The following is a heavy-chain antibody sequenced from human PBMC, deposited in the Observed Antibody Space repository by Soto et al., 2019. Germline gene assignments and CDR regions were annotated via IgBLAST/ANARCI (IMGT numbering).Heavy chain of an antibody. J-gene: IGHJ6*02. Sequence: QVQLVQSGAEVKKPGSSVKVSCKASGGTFSSYAISWVRQAPGQGLEWMGGIIPIFGTANYAQKFQGRVTITADKSTSTAYMELSSLRSEDTAVYYCARDCYYGSGSYMVSCYYYYGMDVWGQGTTVTVSS. V-gene: IGHV1-69*06. CDR2: IIPIFGTA. D-gene: IGHD3-10*01. CDR3: ARDCYYGSGSYMVSCYYYYGMDV. CDR1: GGTFSSYA.